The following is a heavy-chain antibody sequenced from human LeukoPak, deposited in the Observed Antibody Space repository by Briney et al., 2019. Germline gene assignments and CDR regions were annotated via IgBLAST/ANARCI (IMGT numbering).Heavy chain of an antibody. V-gene: IGHV1-8*03. CDR1: GYTFNDYD. D-gene: IGHD2-15*01. Sequence: ASVKVSCKASGYTFNDYDINWLRQATGQGLEWMGWINPNSDNRGTAQKFQGRVTFTTDTSIGTGYMELSSLTSEDTAVYYCARSLSLGYCSGGSCSTPYNWFDPWGQGTLVTVSS. J-gene: IGHJ5*02. CDR3: ARSLSLGYCSGGSCSTPYNWFDP. CDR2: INPNSDNR.